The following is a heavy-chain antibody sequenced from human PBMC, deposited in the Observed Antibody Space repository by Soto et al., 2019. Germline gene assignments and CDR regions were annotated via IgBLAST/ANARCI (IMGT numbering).Heavy chain of an antibody. CDR2: VSGSGRST. CDR1: GFTFSSYA. CDR3: AKDLSRSSSARTLDL. J-gene: IGHJ5*02. V-gene: IGHV3-23*01. D-gene: IGHD6-6*01. Sequence: GGSLRLSCAASGFTFSSYATSWVRQAPGKGLEWVSSVSGSGRSTDYADSVKGRFTISRDNSMNTLYLQMNSLRAEDTAIYYCAKDLSRSSSARTLDLWGQGTLVTVSS.